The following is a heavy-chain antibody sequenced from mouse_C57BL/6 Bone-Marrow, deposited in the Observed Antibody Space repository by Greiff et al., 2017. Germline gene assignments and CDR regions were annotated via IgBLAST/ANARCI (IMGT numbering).Heavy chain of an antibody. CDR3: ARHWGDY. V-gene: IGHV1-81*01. J-gene: IGHJ2*01. Sequence: VQLQQSRAELARPGASVKLSCKASGYTFTSYGISWVKQRTGQGLEWIGEIYPRSGNTYYNEKFKGKATLTADKSSSTAYMELRSLTSEDSAVYYCARHWGDYWGQGTTLTVSS. CDR1: GYTFTSYG. D-gene: IGHD4-1*01. CDR2: IYPRSGNT.